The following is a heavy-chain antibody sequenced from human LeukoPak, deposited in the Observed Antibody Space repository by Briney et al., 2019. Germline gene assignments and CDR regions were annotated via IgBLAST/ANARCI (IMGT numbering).Heavy chain of an antibody. CDR3: ATKSDSSGYYYRY. D-gene: IGHD3-22*01. Sequence: GGSLRLSCAASGFTVSSNYMSWVRQAPGKGLEWVSVIYSGGSTYYADSVEGRFTISRHNSKNTLYLQMNSLRAEDTAVYYCATKSDSSGYYYRYWGQGTLVTVSS. CDR2: IYSGGST. V-gene: IGHV3-53*04. J-gene: IGHJ4*02. CDR1: GFTVSSNY.